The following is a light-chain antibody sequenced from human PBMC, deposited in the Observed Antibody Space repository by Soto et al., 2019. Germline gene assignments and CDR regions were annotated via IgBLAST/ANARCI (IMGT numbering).Light chain of an antibody. Sequence: EIVSTQSPGTLSLSPGEGATLSCRASQSVSSSYLAWYQQKPGQAPRLLIYGASSRATGIPDRFSGSGSGTDFTLTISRLEPEDFAVYYCQQYGSSPRTFGQGTKVDIK. J-gene: IGKJ1*01. V-gene: IGKV3-20*01. CDR2: GAS. CDR3: QQYGSSPRT. CDR1: QSVSSSY.